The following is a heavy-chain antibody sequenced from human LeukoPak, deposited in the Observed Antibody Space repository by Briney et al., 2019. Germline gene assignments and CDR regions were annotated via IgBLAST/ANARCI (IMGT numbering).Heavy chain of an antibody. V-gene: IGHV3-48*03. D-gene: IGHD6-25*01. CDR1: GFTFSTYE. CDR3: VRVGGRAHGMDV. Sequence: PGGSLRLSCAASGFTFSTYEMNWVRQAPGKGLEWVSYISSSGSTIYYADSVKGRFTISRDNAKNSLYLQMNSLRAEDTAMYYCVRVGGRAHGMDVWGQGTTVTVSS. CDR2: ISSSGSTI. J-gene: IGHJ6*02.